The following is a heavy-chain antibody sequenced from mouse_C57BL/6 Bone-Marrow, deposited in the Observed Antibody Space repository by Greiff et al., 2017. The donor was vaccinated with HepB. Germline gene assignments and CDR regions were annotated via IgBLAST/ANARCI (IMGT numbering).Heavy chain of an antibody. Sequence: QVQLKESGPGLVAPSQSLSITCTVSGFSLTSYAISWVRQPPGKGLEWLGVIWTGGGTNYNSALKSRLSISKDNSKSQVFLKMNSLQTDDTARYYCARTFITTVVARLYWYFDVWGTGTTVTVSS. CDR1: GFSLTSYA. CDR3: ARTFITTVVARLYWYFDV. CDR2: IWTGGGT. V-gene: IGHV2-9-1*01. D-gene: IGHD1-1*01. J-gene: IGHJ1*03.